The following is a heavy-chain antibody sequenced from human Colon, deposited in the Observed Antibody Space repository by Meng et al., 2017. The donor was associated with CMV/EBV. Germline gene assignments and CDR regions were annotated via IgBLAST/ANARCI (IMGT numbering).Heavy chain of an antibody. J-gene: IGHJ6*02. D-gene: IGHD2-8*02. CDR1: GYTFTGYD. CDR3: ARWWLLVWPLHCYGMDV. Sequence: ASVKVSCKASGYTFTGYDMHWVRQAPGQGLEWMGWINPNSGGTNYAQKFQGRVTMTRDTSISTAYMELSRLRSDDTAVYYCARWWLLVWPLHCYGMDVWGQGTTVTVSS. CDR2: INPNSGGT. V-gene: IGHV1-2*02.